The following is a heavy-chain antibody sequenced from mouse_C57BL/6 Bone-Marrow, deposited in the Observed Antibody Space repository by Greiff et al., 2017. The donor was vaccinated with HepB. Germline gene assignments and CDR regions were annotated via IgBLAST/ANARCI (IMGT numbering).Heavy chain of an antibody. CDR2: ISSGISTI. V-gene: IGHV5-17*01. CDR1: GFTFSDYG. J-gene: IGHJ4*01. Sequence: EVQLVESGGGLVKPGGSLKLSCAASGFTFSDYGMHWVRQAPEKGLEWVAYISSGISTIYYADTVKGRCTISRDNAKNTLFLQMTSLRSEGTAMYYCAINGGGGYYAMDYWGQGTSVTVSS. CDR3: AINGGGGYYAMDY.